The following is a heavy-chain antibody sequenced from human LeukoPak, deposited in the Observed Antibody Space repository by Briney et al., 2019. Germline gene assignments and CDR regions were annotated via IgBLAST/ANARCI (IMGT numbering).Heavy chain of an antibody. D-gene: IGHD2-2*01. CDR2: IIPIFGTA. V-gene: IGHV1-69*05. J-gene: IGHJ5*02. CDR1: GGTFSSYA. CDR3: ARDGETASTNNNWFDP. Sequence: ASVKVSCKASGGTFSSYAISWVRQAPGQGLEWMGGIIPIFGTANYAQKFQGRVTITTDESTSTAYMELSSLRSEDTAVYYCARDGETASTNNNWFDPWGQGTLVTVSS.